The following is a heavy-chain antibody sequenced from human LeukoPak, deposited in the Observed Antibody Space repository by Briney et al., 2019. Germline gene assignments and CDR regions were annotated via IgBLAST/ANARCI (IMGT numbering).Heavy chain of an antibody. V-gene: IGHV3-20*01. CDR3: ARVIAAAGDAFDI. J-gene: IGHJ3*02. CDR2: INWNGGST. Sequence: PGGSLRLSCAASGFTFSSYAMSWVRQAPGKGLEWVSGINWNGGSTGYADSVKGRFTISRDNAKNSLYLQMNSLRAEDTALYHCARVIAAAGDAFDIWGQGTMVTVSS. D-gene: IGHD6-13*01. CDR1: GFTFSSYA.